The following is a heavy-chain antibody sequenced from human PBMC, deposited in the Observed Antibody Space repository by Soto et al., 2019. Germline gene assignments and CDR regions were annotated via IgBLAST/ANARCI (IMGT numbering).Heavy chain of an antibody. V-gene: IGHV1-46*01. CDR1: GYTFTHYY. D-gene: IGHD5-18*01. CDR2: INPNGGVT. Sequence: ASMKVCCQASGYTFTHYYIHWVRQAPGQGLEWMGIINPNGGVTTYAQKFRAGFTMTRDTSTSTVYMELSSLRSEDSAVYYCATYVNSAMAFDYWGQGTLVTVSS. CDR3: ATYVNSAMAFDY. J-gene: IGHJ4*02.